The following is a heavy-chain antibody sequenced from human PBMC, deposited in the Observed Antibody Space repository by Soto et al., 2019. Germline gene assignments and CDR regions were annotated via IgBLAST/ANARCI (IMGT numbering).Heavy chain of an antibody. CDR3: ATTSRYYVVLTGSPPRYYGLDV. Sequence: PGESLKISCKGSGYIFTSSWISWVRLMPGRGLEWMGRIDPRDSYTNYSPSFQGHVTISADKSITTAYLQWSSLKASDTAMYYCATTSRYYVVLTGSPPRYYGLDVWGQGTTVTVSS. CDR1: GYIFTSSW. D-gene: IGHD3-9*01. J-gene: IGHJ6*02. CDR2: IDPRDSYT. V-gene: IGHV5-10-1*01.